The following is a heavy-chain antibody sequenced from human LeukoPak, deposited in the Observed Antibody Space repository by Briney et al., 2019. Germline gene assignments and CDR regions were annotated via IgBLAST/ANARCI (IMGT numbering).Heavy chain of an antibody. Sequence: PGGSLRLSCAASGSTFSGSAMHWVRQASGKGLEWVGRIRSKANNYQTAYAASVKGRFTISRDDSKNTAYLQMNSLKAEDMALYYCTSSPTGAILFHSSGQGTLVTVSS. CDR1: GSTFSGSA. J-gene: IGHJ4*02. CDR2: IRSKANNYQT. D-gene: IGHD7-27*01. CDR3: TSSPTGAILFHS. V-gene: IGHV3-73*01.